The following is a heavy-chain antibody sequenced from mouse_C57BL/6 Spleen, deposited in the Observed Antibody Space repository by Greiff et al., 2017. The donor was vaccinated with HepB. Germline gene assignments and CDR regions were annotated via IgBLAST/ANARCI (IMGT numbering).Heavy chain of an antibody. CDR2: IYPGDGDT. CDR1: GYAFSSYW. V-gene: IGHV1-80*01. CDR3: ARGGLLTDYFDY. J-gene: IGHJ2*01. Sequence: VQLQQSGAELVKPGASVKISCKASGYAFSSYWMNWVKQRPGKGLEWIGQIYPGDGDTNYNGKFKGKATLTADKSSSTAYMQLSSLTSEDSAVYFCARGGLLTDYFDYWGQGTTLTVSS.